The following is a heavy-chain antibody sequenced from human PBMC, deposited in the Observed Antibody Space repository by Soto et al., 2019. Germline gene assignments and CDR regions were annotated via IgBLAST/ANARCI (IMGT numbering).Heavy chain of an antibody. J-gene: IGHJ4*02. D-gene: IGHD3-9*01. Sequence: GGSLRLSCAASGFTFRSYGMHWVRQAPGKGLEWVAVISYDGSNKYYADSVKGRFTISRDNSKNTLYLQMNSLRAEDTAVYYCAKDRYYDILTGPRGSFDYWGQGTLVTV. CDR2: ISYDGSNK. CDR3: AKDRYYDILTGPRGSFDY. CDR1: GFTFRSYG. V-gene: IGHV3-30*18.